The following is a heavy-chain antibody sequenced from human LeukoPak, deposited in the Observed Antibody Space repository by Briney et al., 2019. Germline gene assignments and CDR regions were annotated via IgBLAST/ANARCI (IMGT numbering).Heavy chain of an antibody. CDR2: IYHIGST. CDR1: GYSISRGYY. CDR3: ARAGWIITSGIDY. D-gene: IGHD3-10*01. Sequence: SETLSLTCGVSGYSISRGYYWAWIRQPPGKGLEWIRTIYHIGSTYYTPSLGSRVTISVDTSKNEFSLNLKSVTAADTAVYYCARAGWIITSGIDYWGQGALVTVSS. J-gene: IGHJ4*02. V-gene: IGHV4-38-2*01.